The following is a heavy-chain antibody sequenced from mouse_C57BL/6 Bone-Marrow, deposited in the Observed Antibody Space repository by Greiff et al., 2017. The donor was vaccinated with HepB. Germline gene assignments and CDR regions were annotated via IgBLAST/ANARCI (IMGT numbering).Heavy chain of an antibody. CDR1: GFTFSSYT. CDR2: ISGGGGNT. J-gene: IGHJ1*03. CDR3: ASHLRGYFDV. V-gene: IGHV5-9*01. D-gene: IGHD1-1*01. Sequence: EVKVVESGGGLVKPGGSLKLSCAASGFTFSSYTMSWVRQTPEKRLEWVATISGGGGNTYYPDSVKGRFTISRDNAKNTLYLQMSSLRSEDTALYYCASHLRGYFDVWGTGTTVTVSS.